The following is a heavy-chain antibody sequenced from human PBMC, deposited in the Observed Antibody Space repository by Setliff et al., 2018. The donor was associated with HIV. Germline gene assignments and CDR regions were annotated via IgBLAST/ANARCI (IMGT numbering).Heavy chain of an antibody. V-gene: IGHV3-30*04. CDR1: GFTFSSYA. CDR2: VSHDGRNK. J-gene: IGHJ4*02. D-gene: IGHD3-16*01. Sequence: GESLTISCASSGFTFSSYALHWVRQAPGKGLEWVAGVSHDGRNKYYGDSVKGRFTVSRDNSRNTLLLQVGSLRPEDSAMYYCAKGDKQLTFRRGRQYFEDWGQGTLVTVSS. CDR3: AKGDKQLTFRRGRQYFED.